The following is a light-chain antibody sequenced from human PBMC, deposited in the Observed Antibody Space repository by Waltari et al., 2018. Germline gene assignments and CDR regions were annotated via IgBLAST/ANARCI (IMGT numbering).Light chain of an antibody. V-gene: IGLV3-1*01. Sequence: SYELTQPPSVSMSPGQTASITCSGDKLGDKYVCWYQKKPGQPPVLVIYQDNKRPSGIPERFSGSNSGNTATLTISGTQALDEADYYCQAWDSSTVIVGGGTKLTVL. CDR3: QAWDSSTVI. J-gene: IGLJ2*01. CDR1: KLGDKY. CDR2: QDN.